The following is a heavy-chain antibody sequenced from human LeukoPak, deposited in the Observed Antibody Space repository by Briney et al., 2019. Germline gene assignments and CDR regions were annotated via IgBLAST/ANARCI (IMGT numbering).Heavy chain of an antibody. V-gene: IGHV4-4*07. CDR2: IYTSGST. Sequence: SETLSLTCTVSGGSISSYYWSWIRQPAGKGLEWIGRIYTSGSTNYNPSLKSRVTMSVDTSKNQFSPKLSSVTAADTAVYYCAREPTIFGSYNWFDPWGQGTLVTVSS. CDR1: GGSISSYY. CDR3: AREPTIFGSYNWFDP. J-gene: IGHJ5*02. D-gene: IGHD3-3*01.